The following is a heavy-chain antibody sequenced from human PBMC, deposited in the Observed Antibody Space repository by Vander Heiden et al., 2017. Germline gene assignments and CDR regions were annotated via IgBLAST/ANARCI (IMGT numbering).Heavy chain of an antibody. CDR1: GGSISSGGYY. Sequence: QVQLQESGPGLVKPSQTLSLTCTVSGGSISSGGYYWGWIRQHPGKGLEWIGYIYYSGSTYYNPSLKSRVTISVDTSKNQFSLKLSSVTAADTAVYYWARGTSDSSGYYNDAFDIWGQGTMVTVSS. J-gene: IGHJ3*02. CDR2: IYYSGST. D-gene: IGHD3-22*01. V-gene: IGHV4-31*03. CDR3: ARGTSDSSGYYNDAFDI.